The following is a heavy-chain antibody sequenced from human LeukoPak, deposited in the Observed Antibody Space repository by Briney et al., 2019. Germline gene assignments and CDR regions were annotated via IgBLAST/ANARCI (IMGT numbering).Heavy chain of an antibody. J-gene: IGHJ3*02. CDR1: GFPFRNYG. V-gene: IGHV3-30*18. D-gene: IGHD2-15*01. CDR2: ISFDGNNN. Sequence: HPGGSLRLSCTASGFPFRNYGMHWVRQAPGKGLEWVALISFDGNNNYIEDSVRGRFTISRDNSKNTVYLQMNSLTAEDTAIYYCAKGGRVVVSMADVFDIWGQGTMVTVSS. CDR3: AKGGRVVVSMADVFDI.